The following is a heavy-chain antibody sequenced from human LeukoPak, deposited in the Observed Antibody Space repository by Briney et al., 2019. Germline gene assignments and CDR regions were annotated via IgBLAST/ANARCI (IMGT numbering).Heavy chain of an antibody. CDR1: GGSVSSGNYY. Sequence: SETLSLTCTVSGGSVSSGNYYWRWIRQPAGEGLEWIGRIYPSGNTNYNPSPKSRLTISMDTSKHRISLEVTSVTAADTAVYYCARVEATATAYFDYWGQGTLVTVSS. J-gene: IGHJ4*02. CDR2: IYPSGNT. V-gene: IGHV4-61*02. D-gene: IGHD5-18*01. CDR3: ARVEATATAYFDY.